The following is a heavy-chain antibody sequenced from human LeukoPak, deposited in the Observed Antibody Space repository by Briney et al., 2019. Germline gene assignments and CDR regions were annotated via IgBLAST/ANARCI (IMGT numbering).Heavy chain of an antibody. CDR2: IYHSGST. Sequence: SGTLSLTCAVSGVSISSSNWWSWVRQPPGKGLEWIGEIYHSGSTNYNPSLKSRVTISVDKSKNQFSLKLSSVTAADTAVYYCASMVGGVIIRRVFDYWGQGTLVTVSS. D-gene: IGHD3-10*01. CDR1: GVSISSSNW. CDR3: ASMVGGVIIRRVFDY. V-gene: IGHV4-4*02. J-gene: IGHJ4*02.